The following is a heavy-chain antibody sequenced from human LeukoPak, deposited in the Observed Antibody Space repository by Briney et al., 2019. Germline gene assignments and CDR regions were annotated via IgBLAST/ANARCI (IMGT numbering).Heavy chain of an antibody. V-gene: IGHV3-30-3*01. CDR3: ARGYGRDIVVVPAIDFDY. J-gene: IGHJ4*02. D-gene: IGHD2-2*01. CDR2: IPNDRSKK. Sequence: GGSRRLSCAASGFTFSSYAMHWVRQAPGKGLEWMVIIPNDRSKKYYADSVKGRFTISRDNSKNTLYLQMNSLRVEDTAVYYCARGYGRDIVVVPAIDFDYWGQGTLVTVSS. CDR1: GFTFSSYA.